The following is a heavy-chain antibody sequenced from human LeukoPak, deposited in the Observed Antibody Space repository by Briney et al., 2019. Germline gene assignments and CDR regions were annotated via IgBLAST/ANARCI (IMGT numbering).Heavy chain of an antibody. CDR3: ARADKNRDGYNRFDY. CDR1: GGTFSSYA. J-gene: IGHJ4*02. V-gene: IGHV1-69*04. CDR2: IISILGIA. D-gene: IGHD5-24*01. Sequence: ASVKVSCKASGGTFSSYAISWVRQAPGQGLEWMGRIISILGIANYAQKFQGRVTITADKSTSTAYMELSSLRSEDTAVYYCARADKNRDGYNRFDYWGQGTLVTVSS.